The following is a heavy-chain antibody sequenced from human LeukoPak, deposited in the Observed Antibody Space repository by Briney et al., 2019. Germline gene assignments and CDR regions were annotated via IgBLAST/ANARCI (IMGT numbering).Heavy chain of an antibody. CDR3: ARVFSRGYSYGPQNYYFDY. CDR1: GYTFTVYY. CDR2: INPNSGGT. D-gene: IGHD5-18*01. Sequence: GASVKVSCKVSGYTFTVYYMHWVRQAPGQGLEWLGWINPNSGGTNYAQNFQGRVTMTRDTSISTFYMELSRLRSDDTAVYYCARVFSRGYSYGPQNYYFDYWGQGTLVTVSS. J-gene: IGHJ4*02. V-gene: IGHV1-2*02.